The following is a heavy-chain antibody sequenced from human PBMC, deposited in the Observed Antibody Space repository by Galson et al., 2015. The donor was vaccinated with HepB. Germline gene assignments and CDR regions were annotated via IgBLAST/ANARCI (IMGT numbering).Heavy chain of an antibody. Sequence: TLSLTCTVSGGSISSGSYYWSWIRQPAGKGLEWIGRIYTSGSTNYNPSLKSRVTMSVDTSKNQFSLKLSSVTAADTAVYYCARGSESDDFWSGYYWSWWFDPWGQGTLVTVSS. CDR2: IYTSGST. CDR1: GGSISSGSYY. D-gene: IGHD3-3*01. V-gene: IGHV4-61*02. CDR3: ARGSESDDFWSGYYWSWWFDP. J-gene: IGHJ5*02.